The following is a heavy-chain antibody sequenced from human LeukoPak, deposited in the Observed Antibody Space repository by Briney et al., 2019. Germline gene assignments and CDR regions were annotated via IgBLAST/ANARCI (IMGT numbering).Heavy chain of an antibody. J-gene: IGHJ4*02. CDR1: GFTFSSYG. Sequence: PGGSLRLSCAASGFTFSSYGMHWVRQAPGKGLEWVAFIRYDGSNKYYADSVKGRFTISRDNSKNTLYLQMNSLRAEDTAVYYCARSGGYNHLFDYWGQGTLVTVSS. V-gene: IGHV3-30*02. CDR2: IRYDGSNK. D-gene: IGHD5-24*01. CDR3: ARSGGYNHLFDY.